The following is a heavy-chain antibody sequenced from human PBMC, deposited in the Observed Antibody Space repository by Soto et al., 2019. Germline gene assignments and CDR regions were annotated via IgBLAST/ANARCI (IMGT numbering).Heavy chain of an antibody. D-gene: IGHD3-3*01. Sequence: GESLKISCKGSGYSFTSYWIGWVRQMPGKGLEWMGFIYPGDSNTRYSPSLQGQVTISVDKSISTAYLHWSSLKATDSAMYYCSRHAYDFWSGHPNPRYYYGMDVWGQGTTVTVS. CDR1: GYSFTSYW. CDR3: SRHAYDFWSGHPNPRYYYGMDV. CDR2: IYPGDSNT. V-gene: IGHV5-51*01. J-gene: IGHJ6*02.